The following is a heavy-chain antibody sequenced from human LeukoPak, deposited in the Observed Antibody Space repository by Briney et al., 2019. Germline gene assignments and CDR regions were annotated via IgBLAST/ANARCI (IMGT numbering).Heavy chain of an antibody. CDR1: GYTFTGYY. Sequence: ASVKVSCKASGYTFTGYYMHWVRQAPGQGLEWMGWINPNSGGTNYAQKFQGRVTMTRDTSISTAYMELSRLRSDDTAVYYCARIVVVPAVTYYYYGMDVWGQGTTDTVSS. V-gene: IGHV1-2*02. CDR2: INPNSGGT. CDR3: ARIVVVPAVTYYYYGMDV. J-gene: IGHJ6*02. D-gene: IGHD2-2*01.